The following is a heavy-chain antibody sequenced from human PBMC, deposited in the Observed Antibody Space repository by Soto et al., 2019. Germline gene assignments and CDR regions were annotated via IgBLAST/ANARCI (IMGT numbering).Heavy chain of an antibody. CDR1: GFTFSSHG. D-gene: IGHD3-10*01. J-gene: IGHJ6*02. CDR2: ISSTSSTK. V-gene: IGHV3-48*02. Sequence: GGSLRLSCDASGFTFSSHGMTWVRQAPGKGLEWVAFISSTSSTKNYADSVKGRFTISRDNTKNSLYLQMSSLRDEDTAVYYCARRITTVRATYYYYRMDVWGHGTTVTVSS. CDR3: ARRITTVRATYYYYRMDV.